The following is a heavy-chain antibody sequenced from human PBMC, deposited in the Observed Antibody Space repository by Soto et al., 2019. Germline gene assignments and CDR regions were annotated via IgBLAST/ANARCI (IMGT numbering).Heavy chain of an antibody. D-gene: IGHD3-3*01. J-gene: IGHJ5*02. CDR1: GGSISSDSYY. CDR2: IYYTGTT. Sequence: SETPSLTCTVSGGSISSDSYYWGWIRQPPGKGLEWLGSIYYTGTTYYNPSLKSRFTISVDTSKNHFSLKLSSVTAADTAVYYCARLWPFGVVNILNWFGPWGQGTLVTVSS. V-gene: IGHV4-39*02. CDR3: ARLWPFGVVNILNWFGP.